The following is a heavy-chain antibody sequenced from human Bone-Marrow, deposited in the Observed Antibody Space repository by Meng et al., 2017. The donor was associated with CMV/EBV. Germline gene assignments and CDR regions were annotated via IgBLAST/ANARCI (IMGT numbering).Heavy chain of an antibody. D-gene: IGHD6-13*01. CDR2: IYYSGST. Sequence: GSLRLSCTVSGGSVSSGSYYWSWIRQPPGKGLEWIGYIYYSGSTNYNPSLKSRVTISVDTSKNQFSLKLSSVTAADTAVYYCARAGVAAAGVFGFDYWGQGTLVTVSS. CDR3: ARAGVAAAGVFGFDY. J-gene: IGHJ4*02. CDR1: GGSVSSGSYY. V-gene: IGHV4-61*01.